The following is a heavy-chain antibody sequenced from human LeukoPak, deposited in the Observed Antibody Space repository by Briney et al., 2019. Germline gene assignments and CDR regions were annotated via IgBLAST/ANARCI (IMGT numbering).Heavy chain of an antibody. J-gene: IGHJ4*02. V-gene: IGHV4-30-4*08. CDR2: IYYSGST. Sequence: PSQTLSLTCTVSGDSISSGDYYWSWIRQPPGKGLEWIGYIYYSGSTYYNPSLKSRVTISVDTSKNQFSLKLSSVTAADTAVYYCAGVYYDFWSGYFDYWGQGTLVTVSS. CDR3: AGVYYDFWSGYFDY. D-gene: IGHD3-3*01. CDR1: GDSISSGDYY.